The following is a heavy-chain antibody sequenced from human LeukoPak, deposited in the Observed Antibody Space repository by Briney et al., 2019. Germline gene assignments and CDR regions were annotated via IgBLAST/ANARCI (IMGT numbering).Heavy chain of an antibody. CDR3: AREKQQLEDYFDY. CDR2: IWYDGSNK. CDR1: GFTFSTHG. V-gene: IGHV3-33*01. Sequence: PGGSLRLSCAASGFTFSTHGMHWVRQAPGKGLEWVAIIWYDGSNKYYADSVEGRFTISRDNSKNTLYLQMNSLRGEDTAVYYCAREKQQLEDYFDYWGQGTLVTVSS. D-gene: IGHD6-13*01. J-gene: IGHJ4*02.